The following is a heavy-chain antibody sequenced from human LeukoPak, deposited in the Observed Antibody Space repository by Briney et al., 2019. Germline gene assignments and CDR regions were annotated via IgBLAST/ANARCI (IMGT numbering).Heavy chain of an antibody. J-gene: IGHJ4*02. V-gene: IGHV3-48*03. D-gene: IGHD1-26*01. CDR2: ISSSGSII. CDR3: AGGWEYGLGFDY. Sequence: GGSLRLSCAASGFPFSSYEMNWVRQAPGKGLEWVSYISSSGSIIYYADSVKGRITISRDNAKNSLYLQMNSLRAEDTAVYYCAGGWEYGLGFDYWGQGTLVTVSS. CDR1: GFPFSSYE.